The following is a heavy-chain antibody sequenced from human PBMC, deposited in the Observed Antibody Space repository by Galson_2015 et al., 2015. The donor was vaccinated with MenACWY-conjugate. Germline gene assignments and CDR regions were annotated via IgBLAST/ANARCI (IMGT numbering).Heavy chain of an antibody. D-gene: IGHD1-26*01. CDR3: SRGGEAKLIIVGGISDI. CDR2: TDNDGNRI. CDR1: GFTFSNYW. V-gene: IGHV3-74*01. J-gene: IGHJ3*02. Sequence: SLRLSCAASGFTFSNYWMHWVRHGPGKGLEWLSRTDNDGNRITYADSVKGRFTISRDNAKNTLYLQINSVRADDTAVYYCSRGGEAKLIIVGGISDIWGQGTTVTVPS.